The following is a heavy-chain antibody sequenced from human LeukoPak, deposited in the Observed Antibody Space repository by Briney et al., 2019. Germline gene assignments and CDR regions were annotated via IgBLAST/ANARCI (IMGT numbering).Heavy chain of an antibody. CDR2: IYYSGST. V-gene: IGHV4-59*01. Sequence: SETLSLTCTDSGGSISSYYWSWIRQPPGKGLEWIGYIYYSGSTNYNPSLKSRVTISVDTSKNQFSLKLSSVTAADTAVYYCARDRRVVVVAATPYYYYGMDVWGQGTTVTVSS. J-gene: IGHJ6*02. CDR3: ARDRRVVVVAATPYYYYGMDV. CDR1: GGSISSYY. D-gene: IGHD2-15*01.